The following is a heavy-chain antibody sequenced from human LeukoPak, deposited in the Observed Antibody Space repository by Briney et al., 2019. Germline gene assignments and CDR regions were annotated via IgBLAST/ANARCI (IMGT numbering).Heavy chain of an antibody. CDR1: GFTFGSYA. V-gene: IGHV3-23*01. CDR3: AVMHRYYDGSGYWVQ. Sequence: GGSLRLSCAASGFTFGSYAMSWVRQAPGKGLEWVSGISTGGGTTSYAESVKGRFTVSRDNPRNTLYMEMNSLRDEDTAVYYCAVMHRYYDGSGYWVQWGQGTLVTVSS. CDR2: ISTGGGTT. J-gene: IGHJ4*02. D-gene: IGHD3-22*01.